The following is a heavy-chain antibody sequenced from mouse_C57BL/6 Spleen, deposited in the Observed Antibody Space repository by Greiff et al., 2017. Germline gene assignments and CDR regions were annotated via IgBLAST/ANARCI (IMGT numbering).Heavy chain of an antibody. Sequence: EVQLQESGGGLVQPGGSMKLSCVASGFTFSNYWMNWVRQSPEKGLEWVAQIRLKSDNYATHYAESVKGRFTISRDDSKSSVYLQMNNLRAEDTGIYYCTAIYYDYDGGLDYWGQGTSVTVSS. J-gene: IGHJ4*01. CDR2: IRLKSDNYAT. CDR3: TAIYYDYDGGLDY. CDR1: GFTFSNYW. D-gene: IGHD2-4*01. V-gene: IGHV6-3*01.